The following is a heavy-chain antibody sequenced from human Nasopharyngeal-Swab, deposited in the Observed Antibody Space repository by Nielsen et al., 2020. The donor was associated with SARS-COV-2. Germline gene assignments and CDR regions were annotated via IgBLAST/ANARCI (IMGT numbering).Heavy chain of an antibody. Sequence: SGTLSLTCTVSGGSISSYYWSWIRQPPGKGLEWIGYIYYSGSTNYNPSLKSRVTISVDTSKNQFSLKLSSVTAADTAVYYCARGHPTIAVAGTNYYYGMDVWGQGTTVTVSS. D-gene: IGHD6-19*01. CDR3: ARGHPTIAVAGTNYYYGMDV. CDR1: GGSISSYY. J-gene: IGHJ6*02. V-gene: IGHV4-59*01. CDR2: IYYSGST.